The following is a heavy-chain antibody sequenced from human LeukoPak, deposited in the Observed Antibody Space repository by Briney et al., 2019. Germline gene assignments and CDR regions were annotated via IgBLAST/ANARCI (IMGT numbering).Heavy chain of an antibody. CDR3: ARGPVAGPNWFDP. Sequence: ASVKVSCKASGYTFTSYYMHWVRQAPGQGLEWMGIINPSGGSTSYAQKFQGRVTITADESTSTAYMELSSLRSEDTAVYYCARGPVAGPNWFDPWGQGTLVTVSS. CDR2: INPSGGST. V-gene: IGHV1-46*01. D-gene: IGHD6-19*01. CDR1: GYTFTSYY. J-gene: IGHJ5*02.